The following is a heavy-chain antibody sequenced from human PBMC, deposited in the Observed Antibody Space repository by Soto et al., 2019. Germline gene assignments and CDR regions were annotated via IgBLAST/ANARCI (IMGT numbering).Heavy chain of an antibody. CDR1: GASISYGGFS. J-gene: IGHJ4*02. Sequence: SETLSLTCTVSGASISYGGFSWSWIRQSPGKGLEWIGYISHLESTYFHPSFKSRLTMSIDRTRNQFSLKLSSVTAADMAVYYCARGGGYDSFDYWGQGXLVTVYS. CDR2: ISHLEST. V-gene: IGHV4-30-2*06. D-gene: IGHD5-12*01. CDR3: ARGGGYDSFDY.